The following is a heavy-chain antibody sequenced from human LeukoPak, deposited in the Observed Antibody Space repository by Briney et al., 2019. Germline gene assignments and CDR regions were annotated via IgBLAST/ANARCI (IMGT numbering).Heavy chain of an antibody. D-gene: IGHD5-12*01. V-gene: IGHV1-24*01. CDR2: FDPEDGET. CDR3: ATPTYSGSDLGFDY. J-gene: IGHJ4*02. Sequence: ASVKVSCKVSGYTLTELSMHWVRQAPGKGPEWMGGFDPEDGETIYAQKFQGRVTMTEDTSTDTAYMELSSLRSEDTAVYYCATPTYSGSDLGFDYWGQGTLVTVSS. CDR1: GYTLTELS.